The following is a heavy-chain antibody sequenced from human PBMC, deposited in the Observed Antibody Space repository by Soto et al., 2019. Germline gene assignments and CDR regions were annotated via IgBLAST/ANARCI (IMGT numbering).Heavy chain of an antibody. V-gene: IGHV3-23*01. J-gene: IGHJ6*02. CDR2: ISDDGDST. CDR1: GFTFSDNA. Sequence: EVQLLESGGGLVQPGGSRRLSCGASGFTFSDNAMTWVRQAPGKGLEWVSSISDDGDSTYYADSVKGRFAVSRDNSKNTLFLHMNSLGAEDTAVYYCAKSLSTAVNYGLDVWGQGTSVTVSS. CDR3: AKSLSTAVNYGLDV. D-gene: IGHD2-2*01.